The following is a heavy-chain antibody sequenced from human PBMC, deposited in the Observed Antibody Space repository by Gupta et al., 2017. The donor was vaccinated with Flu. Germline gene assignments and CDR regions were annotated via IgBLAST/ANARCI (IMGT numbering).Heavy chain of an antibody. Sequence: AMGWVRQAPGKGLEWVGFIRSKAYGGTTEYAASVKGRFTISRDDSKSMAYLQMNSLKTEDTAVYYCTRDQGDYGSGSYFDYWGQGTLVTVSS. CDR2: IRSKAYGGTT. V-gene: IGHV3-49*04. D-gene: IGHD3-10*01. CDR3: TRDQGDYGSGSYFDY. J-gene: IGHJ4*02. CDR1: A.